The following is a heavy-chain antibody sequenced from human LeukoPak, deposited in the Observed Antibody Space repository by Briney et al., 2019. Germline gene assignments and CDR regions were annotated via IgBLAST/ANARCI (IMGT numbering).Heavy chain of an antibody. Sequence: GESLKISCKGSGYSFTSYWIGWVRQMPGKGLEWMGIIYPGDSDTRYSPSFQGQVTISADKSISTAYLQWSSLKASDTAMYYCARHPTRYYDYVWGSYRYGELDYWGQGTLVTVSS. V-gene: IGHV5-51*01. CDR2: IYPGDSDT. CDR1: GYSFTSYW. D-gene: IGHD3-16*02. J-gene: IGHJ4*02. CDR3: ARHPTRYYDYVWGSYRYGELDY.